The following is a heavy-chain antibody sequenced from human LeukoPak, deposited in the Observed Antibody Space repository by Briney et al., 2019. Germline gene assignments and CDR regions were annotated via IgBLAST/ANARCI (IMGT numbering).Heavy chain of an antibody. J-gene: IGHJ4*02. V-gene: IGHV4-34*01. D-gene: IGHD4-23*01. CDR3: ARGLATVVTVGAFDY. CDR2: INHSGST. CDR1: GGSFSGYY. Sequence: SETLSLTCAVYGGSFSGYYWSWIRQPPGKGLEWIGEINHSGSTNYNPSLKSRVTISVDTSKNQFSLKLSSVTAADTAVYYCARGLATVVTVGAFDYWGQGTLVTVSS.